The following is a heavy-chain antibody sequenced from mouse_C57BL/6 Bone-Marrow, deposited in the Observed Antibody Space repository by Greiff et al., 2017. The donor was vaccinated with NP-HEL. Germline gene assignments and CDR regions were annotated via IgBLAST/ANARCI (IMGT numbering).Heavy chain of an antibody. V-gene: IGHV2-2*01. CDR2: IWSGGST. Sequence: VQLQQSGPGLVQPSQSLSITCTVSGFSLTSYGVHWVRQSPGKGLEWLGVIWSGGSTDYNAAFISRLSISKDNSKSQVFFKMNSLQADDTAIYYCASPYYYAMDYWGQGTSVTVSS. J-gene: IGHJ4*01. CDR3: ASPYYYAMDY. CDR1: GFSLTSYG.